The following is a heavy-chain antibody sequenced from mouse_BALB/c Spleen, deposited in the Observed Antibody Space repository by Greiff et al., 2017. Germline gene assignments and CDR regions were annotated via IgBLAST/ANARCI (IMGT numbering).Heavy chain of an antibody. CDR2: ISSGSSTI. J-gene: IGHJ4*01. D-gene: IGHD1-1*02. Sequence: EVQLVESGGGLVQPGGSRKLSCAASGFTFSSFGMHWVRQAPEKGLEWVAYISSGSSTIYYADTVKGRFTISRDNPKNTLFLQMTRLRSEDTAMYYCARRELSYAMDYWGQGTSVTVSS. CDR3: ARRELSYAMDY. CDR1: GFTFSSFG. V-gene: IGHV5-17*02.